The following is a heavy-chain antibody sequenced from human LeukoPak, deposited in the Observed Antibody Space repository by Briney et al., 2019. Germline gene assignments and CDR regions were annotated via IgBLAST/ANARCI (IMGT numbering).Heavy chain of an antibody. V-gene: IGHV4-39*01. CDR1: GGAISSSSYY. J-gene: IGHJ4*02. D-gene: IGHD6-13*01. CDR3: ARQDIAAAGAFDY. CDR2: IYYSGST. Sequence: PSETLSLTCTVSGGAISSSSYYGGWIRQPPGKGLEWIGSIYYSGSTYYNPSLKSRVTISVDTSKKQFSLKLSSVTAADAAVYYCARQDIAAAGAFDYWGQGTLVTVSS.